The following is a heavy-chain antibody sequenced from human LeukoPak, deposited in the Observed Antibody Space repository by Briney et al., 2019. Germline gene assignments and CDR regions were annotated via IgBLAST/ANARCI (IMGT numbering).Heavy chain of an antibody. Sequence: GGSLRLSCAASGFTFSSSEMNWVRQAPGKGLEWVSYIGSSARRIYYADSVKGRFTISRDNAKNSLYLPMDSLRAEDTAVYYCATTIVAAGNYWGHGPLVTVSS. V-gene: IGHV3-48*03. J-gene: IGHJ4*01. D-gene: IGHD1-26*01. CDR3: ATTIVAAGNY. CDR1: GFTFSSSE. CDR2: IGSSARRI.